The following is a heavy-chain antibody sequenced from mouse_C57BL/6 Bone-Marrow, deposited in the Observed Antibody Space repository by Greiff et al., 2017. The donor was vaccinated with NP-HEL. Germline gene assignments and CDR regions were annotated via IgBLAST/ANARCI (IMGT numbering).Heavy chain of an antibody. D-gene: IGHD1-1*01. V-gene: IGHV1-81*01. CDR3: ARSYITTVEAAY. CDR2: IYPRSGNT. CDR1: GYTFTSYG. J-gene: IGHJ3*01. Sequence: QVQLQQSGAELARPGASVKLSCKASGYTFTSYGISWVKQRTGQGLEWIGEIYPRSGNTYYNEKFKGKATLTADKSSSTAYMELRSLTSEDSAVYFCARSYITTVEAAYWGQGTLVTVSA.